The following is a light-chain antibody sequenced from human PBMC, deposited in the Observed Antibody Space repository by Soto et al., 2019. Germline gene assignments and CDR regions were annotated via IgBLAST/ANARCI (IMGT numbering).Light chain of an antibody. V-gene: IGKV4-1*01. J-gene: IGKJ4*01. Sequence: IVMTESPDSLALSLVESATVNFKSSQSVLYSSNNKNYLAWYQQKPGQPPKLLIYWASTRESGVPDRFSGSGSGTDFTLTISRLEAEDFAVYYCQQYGSSPLTFGGGTKVDI. CDR2: WAS. CDR3: QQYGSSPLT. CDR1: QSVLYSSNNKNY.